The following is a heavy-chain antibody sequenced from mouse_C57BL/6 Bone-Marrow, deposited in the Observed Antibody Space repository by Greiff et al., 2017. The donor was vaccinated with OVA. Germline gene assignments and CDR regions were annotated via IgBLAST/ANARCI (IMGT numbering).Heavy chain of an antibody. J-gene: IGHJ4*01. CDR2: ISDGGSYT. V-gene: IGHV5-4*01. CDR3: ARDLGGDYAMDY. CDR1: GFTFSSYA. Sequence: EVQGVESGGGLVKPGGSLKLSCAASGFTFSSYAMSWVRQTPEKRLEWVATISDGGSYTYYPDNVKGRITISRDNAKNNLYLQMSHLKSEDTAMYYCARDLGGDYAMDYWGQGTSVTVSS.